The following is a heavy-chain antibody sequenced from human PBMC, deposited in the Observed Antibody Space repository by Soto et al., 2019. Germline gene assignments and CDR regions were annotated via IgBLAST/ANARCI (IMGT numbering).Heavy chain of an antibody. CDR1: GYTFTIHD. CDR3: ASGRDTAMVHFDF. J-gene: IGHJ4*02. CDR2: ITPIFERA. D-gene: IGHD5-18*01. Sequence: ASVKVSCKASGYTFTIHDIHWVLQAPGQGLEWMGGITPIFERAKYAHKFQGTVTITADESTSTAYMELSSLRSEDAAVYYCASGRDTAMVHFDFWGQGTQVTVSS. V-gene: IGHV1-69*13.